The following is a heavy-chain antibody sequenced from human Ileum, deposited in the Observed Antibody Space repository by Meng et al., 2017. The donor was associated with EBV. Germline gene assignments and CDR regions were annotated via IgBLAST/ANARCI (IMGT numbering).Heavy chain of an antibody. J-gene: IGHJ4*02. Sequence: EVRRVESGGGLWQPGGSLRLSCAASGFDFLNYAMTWVRQAPGKGLEWITTISDTSERIYYADSVMGRFTVSRDNSKNTLSMQMDSLRADDTAIYYCVKVNYWDLNEYSTFDSWGQGTLVTVSS. CDR2: ISDTSERI. CDR3: VKVNYWDLNEYSTFDS. D-gene: IGHD2-8*01. CDR1: GFDFLNYA. V-gene: IGHV3-23*04.